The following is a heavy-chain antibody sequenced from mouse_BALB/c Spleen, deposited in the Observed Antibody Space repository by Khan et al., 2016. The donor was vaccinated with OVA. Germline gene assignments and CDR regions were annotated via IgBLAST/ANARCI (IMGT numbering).Heavy chain of an antibody. V-gene: IGHV14-3*02. CDR1: GYNIKDIY. CDR2: TDPANGNT. J-gene: IGHJ2*01. CDR3: RISTINA. Sequence: IQLVQSGAELVKPAASLKLSCTASGYNIKDIYIHWVKQRPEKGLERIRRTDPANGNTKNDPKFQGKATITADTSSNTAYLQLSSLTSEDTAVYYCRISTINAWGQGTTLTVSS.